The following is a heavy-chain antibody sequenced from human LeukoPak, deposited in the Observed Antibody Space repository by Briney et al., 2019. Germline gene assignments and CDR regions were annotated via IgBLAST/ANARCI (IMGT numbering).Heavy chain of an antibody. CDR3: AKVGRHGLDY. J-gene: IGHJ4*02. D-gene: IGHD3-10*01. CDR2: VYYSGTT. V-gene: IGHV4-39*07. Sequence: SETLSLTCTVSGGSISSDSYYWSWIRQPAGKALEWIGSVYYSGTTSYNPSLKSRVTISVDMSKNHFSLRLRSVTAADTAVYYCAKVGRHGLDYWGQGTLVTVSS. CDR1: GGSISSDSYY.